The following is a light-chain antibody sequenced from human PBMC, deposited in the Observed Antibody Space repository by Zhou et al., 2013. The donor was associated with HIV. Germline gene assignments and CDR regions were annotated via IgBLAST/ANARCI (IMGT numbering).Light chain of an antibody. CDR2: KAS. CDR1: QSISSW. Sequence: DIQMTQSPSTLSASVGDRVTITCRASQSISSWLAWYQQKPGKAPNLLIYKASSLESGVPSRFSGSGSGTDFTLTISSLQPEDFATYYCQQSYSTSRGTWTFGQGTKVE. V-gene: IGKV1-5*03. CDR3: QQSYSTSRGTWT. J-gene: IGKJ1*01.